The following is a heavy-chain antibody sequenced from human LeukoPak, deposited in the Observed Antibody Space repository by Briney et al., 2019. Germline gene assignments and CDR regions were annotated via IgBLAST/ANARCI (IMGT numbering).Heavy chain of an antibody. CDR2: ISSSGSTI. V-gene: IGHV3-11*04. Sequence: WGSLRLSCAASGFTFSDYYMSWICQAPGKGLEWVSYISSSGSTIYYADSVKGRFTISRDNAKNSLYLQMNSLRAEDTAVYYCARVSGAGDHHRLGYWGQGTLVTVSS. CDR1: GFTFSDYY. J-gene: IGHJ4*02. D-gene: IGHD3-16*01. CDR3: ARVSGAGDHHRLGY.